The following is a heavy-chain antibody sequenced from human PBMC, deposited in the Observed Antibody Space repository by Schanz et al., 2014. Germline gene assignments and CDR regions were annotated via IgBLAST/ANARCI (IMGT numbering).Heavy chain of an antibody. V-gene: IGHV1-46*01. Sequence: QVQLVQSGAEVKKPGASVKVSCKASGYTFVSYSMHWVRQAPGQGLEWMGIVNPSVRGTHFAREFQGRVTVTSDTSTSTVYMELSGLRSEDTAVYYCARLGTGMAVAGSVIDSYYYYMDVWGEGTTVTVSS. CDR3: ARLGTGMAVAGSVIDSYYYYMDV. CDR2: VNPSVRGT. D-gene: IGHD6-19*01. J-gene: IGHJ6*03. CDR1: GYTFVSYS.